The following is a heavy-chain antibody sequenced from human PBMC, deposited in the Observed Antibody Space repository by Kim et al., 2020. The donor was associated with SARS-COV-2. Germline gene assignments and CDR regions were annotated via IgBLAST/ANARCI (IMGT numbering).Heavy chain of an antibody. J-gene: IGHJ4*02. CDR2: ISSSSSTI. Sequence: GGSLRLSCAASGFTFSSYSMNWVRQAPGKGLEWFSYISSSSSTIYYADSVKGRFTISRDNAKNSLYLQMNSLRDEDTAVYYCARDPRYCSSTSCPKPYYFDYWGQGTLVTVSS. D-gene: IGHD2-2*01. CDR1: GFTFSSYS. V-gene: IGHV3-48*02. CDR3: ARDPRYCSSTSCPKPYYFDY.